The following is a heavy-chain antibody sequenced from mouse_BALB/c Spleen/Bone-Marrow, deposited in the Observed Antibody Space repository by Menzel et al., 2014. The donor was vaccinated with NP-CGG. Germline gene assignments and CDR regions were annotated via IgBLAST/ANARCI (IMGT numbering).Heavy chain of an antibody. J-gene: IGHJ4*01. CDR2: INPGSGGI. CDR3: ARELVRGMDY. Sequence: QVTLKVSGAELVRPGTSVKVSCKASGYAFTNYWIEWIKQRPGQGLEWIGVINPGSGGINYNEKFKGKATLTADKSSSTAYMQLSSLTSDDSAVYFCARELVRGMDYWGQGTSVTVSS. CDR1: GYAFTNYW. V-gene: IGHV1-54*01. D-gene: IGHD1-1*01.